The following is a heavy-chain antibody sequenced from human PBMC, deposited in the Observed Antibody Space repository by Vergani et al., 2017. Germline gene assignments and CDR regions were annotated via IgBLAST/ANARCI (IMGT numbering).Heavy chain of an antibody. D-gene: IGHD2-8*02. CDR1: GGSISSGSYY. CDR2: IYTSGST. V-gene: IGHV4-61*02. Sequence: QVQLQESGPGLVKPSQTLSLTCTVSGGSISSGSYYWSWIRQRAGKGLEWIRRIYTSGSTNYNPSLKGRVTMSVDTSKNQFTLQLSAVTAADTAVYYCARNVQVKGVDYWGEGTLVTVS. J-gene: IGHJ4*02. CDR3: ARNVQVKGVDY.